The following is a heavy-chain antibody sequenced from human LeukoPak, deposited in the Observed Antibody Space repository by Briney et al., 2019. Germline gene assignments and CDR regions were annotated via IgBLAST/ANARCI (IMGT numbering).Heavy chain of an antibody. CDR2: VHLDGRT. Sequence: SETLSLTCGVSGGSVINTNWWPWVRQPPGKGLEWIGEVHLDGRTNYNPSLESRLTMSVDLSENQVSLKLTSVTAADTAVYYCAREGGFYRPLDYSGQGTLVTVSS. J-gene: IGHJ4*02. V-gene: IGHV4-4*02. CDR3: AREGGFYRPLDY. CDR1: GGSVINTNW. D-gene: IGHD3-3*01.